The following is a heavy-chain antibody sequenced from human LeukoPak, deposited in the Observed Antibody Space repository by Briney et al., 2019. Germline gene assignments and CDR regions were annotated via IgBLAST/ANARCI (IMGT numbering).Heavy chain of an antibody. J-gene: IGHJ6*03. D-gene: IGHD2-2*01. V-gene: IGHV4-61*02. CDR1: GGSISSGCYY. Sequence: SDTLSLTCTVSGGSISSGCYYWSWIRQPAGKGLEWIGRIYSCGSTNYNPTLKSRVTISVGTSKNQFSLKLSSVTAADTAVYYCARAPGYCSSLSCSANRHYYYYYMDVWGKGTTVTISS. CDR2: IYSCGST. CDR3: ARAPGYCSSLSCSANRHYYYYYMDV.